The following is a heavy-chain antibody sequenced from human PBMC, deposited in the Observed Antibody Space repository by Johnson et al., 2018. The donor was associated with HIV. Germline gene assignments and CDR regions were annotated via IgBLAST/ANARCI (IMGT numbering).Heavy chain of an antibody. CDR1: GFTFSSYW. CDR2: IKQGGSEK. Sequence: EVQLVESGGGVVQPGRSLRLSCAASGFTFSSYWMSWVRQAPGKGLEWVANIKQGGSEKYFVDSLKGRFIISRDNAKNSLYLQMNSLRAEDTAVYYCATLNGHAFDIWGQGTMVTVSS. CDR3: ATLNGHAFDI. V-gene: IGHV3-7*05. J-gene: IGHJ3*02.